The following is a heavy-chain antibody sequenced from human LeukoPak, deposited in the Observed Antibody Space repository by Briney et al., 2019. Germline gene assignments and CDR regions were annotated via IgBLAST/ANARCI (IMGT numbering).Heavy chain of an antibody. CDR1: GLTFSSHW. V-gene: IGHV3-74*01. Sequence: QPGGSLRLSCAASGLTFSSHWMHWVRQAPGKGLVWVSRITNDGSSTTYADSVKGRFTISRDNAKNSLYLQMNSLRAEDTAVYYCARIQKGDYSSFDYWGQGTLVTVSS. CDR3: ARIQKGDYSSFDY. CDR2: ITNDGSST. J-gene: IGHJ4*02. D-gene: IGHD4-17*01.